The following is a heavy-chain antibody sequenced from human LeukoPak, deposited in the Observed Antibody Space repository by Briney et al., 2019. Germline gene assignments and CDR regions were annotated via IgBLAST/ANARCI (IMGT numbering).Heavy chain of an antibody. V-gene: IGHV3-30*02. D-gene: IGHD3-10*01. CDR1: GFTFSSYG. Sequence: GGSLRLCCAASGFTFSSYGMHWVRHAPGKGLERVAFIRYDGSNKYYADSVKGRFTISRDNSKNTLYLQMNSLRAEDTAVYYCEKSYYGSGSIVDYWGQGTLVTVSS. CDR2: IRYDGSNK. CDR3: EKSYYGSGSIVDY. J-gene: IGHJ4*02.